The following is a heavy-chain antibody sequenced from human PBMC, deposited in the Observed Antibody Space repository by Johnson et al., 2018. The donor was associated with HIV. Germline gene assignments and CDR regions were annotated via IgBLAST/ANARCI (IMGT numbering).Heavy chain of an antibody. Sequence: QVQLVESGGGLVQPGRSLRLSCAASGFTFSSYAMYWVRQAPVKGLEWVAVISYDGGDKDYADSAKGRFSISRDSPKNTLYLQMNSLRVEDTAVYYCVRGSRSTDDKDDGHLLQAVDIWGQGTMVTVSS. CDR3: VRGSRSTDDKDDGHLLQAVDI. J-gene: IGHJ3*02. D-gene: IGHD2/OR15-2a*01. V-gene: IGHV3-30*04. CDR2: ISYDGGDK. CDR1: GFTFSSYA.